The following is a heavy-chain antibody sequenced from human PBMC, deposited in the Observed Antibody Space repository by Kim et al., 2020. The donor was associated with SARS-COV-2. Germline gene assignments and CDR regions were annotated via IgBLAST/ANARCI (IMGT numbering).Heavy chain of an antibody. V-gene: IGHV3-74*01. D-gene: IGHD3-22*01. CDR3: ARRAVDSSGTYYFDY. CDR1: GFTFSRYW. Sequence: GGSLRLSCAASGFTFSRYWMHWVRQPPVKGLVWVSRIYSDGSGTSYADSVKGRFTISRDNATNTLYLQMNSLRAEDTALYYCARRAVDSSGTYYFDYWG. J-gene: IGHJ4*01. CDR2: IYSDGSGT.